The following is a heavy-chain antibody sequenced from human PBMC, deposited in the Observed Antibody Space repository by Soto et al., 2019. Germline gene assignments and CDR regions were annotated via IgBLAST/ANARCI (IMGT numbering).Heavy chain of an antibody. V-gene: IGHV1-46*01. Sequence: ASVKVSCKASGYIFTDYYMHWVRQAPGQGLEWMGIINPSGGSTSYAQKFQGRVTMTTDTSTSTAYMELSSLRTEDTAVYYCARRGPGTYFDYWGQGTLVTVSS. CDR2: INPSGGST. J-gene: IGHJ4*02. CDR3: ARRGPGTYFDY. CDR1: GYIFTDYY. D-gene: IGHD6-13*01.